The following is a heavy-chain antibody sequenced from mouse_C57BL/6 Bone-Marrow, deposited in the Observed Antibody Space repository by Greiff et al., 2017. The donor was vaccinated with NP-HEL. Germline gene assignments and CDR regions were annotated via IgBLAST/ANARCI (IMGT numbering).Heavy chain of an antibody. CDR3: ARDYGFAY. V-gene: IGHV1-50*01. CDR2: IDPSDSYT. Sequence: QVQLQQSGAELVKPGASVKLSCKASGYTFTSYWMQWVKQRPGQGLEWIGEIDPSDSYTNYNQKFKGKATLTVDTSSSTAYMQLSSLTSEDSAVYYWARDYGFAYWGQGTLVTVSA. D-gene: IGHD1-1*01. J-gene: IGHJ3*01. CDR1: GYTFTSYW.